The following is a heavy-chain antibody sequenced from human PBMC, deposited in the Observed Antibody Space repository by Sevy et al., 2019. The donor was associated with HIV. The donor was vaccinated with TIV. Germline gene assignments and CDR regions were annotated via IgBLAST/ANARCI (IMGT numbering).Heavy chain of an antibody. J-gene: IGHJ4*02. V-gene: IGHV3-30-3*01. CDR1: GFTFSSYA. CDR2: ISYDGSNK. Sequence: GGCLRLSCAASGFTFSSYAMHWVRQAPGKGLEWVAVISYDGSNKYYADSVKGRFTISRDNSKNTLYLQMNSLRAEDTAVYYCARNDGYYFDYWGQGTLVTVSS. CDR3: ARNDGYYFDY. D-gene: IGHD3-16*01.